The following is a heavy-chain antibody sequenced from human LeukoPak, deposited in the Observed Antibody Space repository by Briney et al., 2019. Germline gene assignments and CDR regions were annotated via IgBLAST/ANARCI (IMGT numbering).Heavy chain of an antibody. J-gene: IGHJ3*02. Sequence: ASVKVPCKASGYTFTSYGVTWVRQAPGQGLEWMGWISAYNGHTTYAQKFQDRVTMTTDTTTGYMDLKSLRSDDTAVYYCATQKDPDYGGYSAPTTFDIWGQGTMVTVSS. CDR2: ISAYNGHT. V-gene: IGHV1-18*01. D-gene: IGHD4-23*01. CDR1: GYTFTSYG. CDR3: ATQKDPDYGGYSAPTTFDI.